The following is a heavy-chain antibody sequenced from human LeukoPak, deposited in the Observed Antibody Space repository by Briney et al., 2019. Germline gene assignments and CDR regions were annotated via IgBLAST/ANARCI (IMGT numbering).Heavy chain of an antibody. D-gene: IGHD1-26*01. CDR1: GYTFTGYY. CDR3: ARVVGATHVFPDY. V-gene: IGHV1-69*06. Sequence: GASVKVSCKASGYTFTGYYMHWVRQAPGQGLEWMGGIIPIFGTANYAQKFQGRVTITADKSTSTAYMGLSSLRSEDTAVYYCARVVGATHVFPDYWGQGTLVTVSS. CDR2: IIPIFGTA. J-gene: IGHJ4*02.